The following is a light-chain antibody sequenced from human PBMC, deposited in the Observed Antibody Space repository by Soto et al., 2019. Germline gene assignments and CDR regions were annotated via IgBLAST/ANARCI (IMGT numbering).Light chain of an antibody. Sequence: EIVMTHSPATLSVSPCERVTLSFRASQSVSSRLAWYQQKPGQSPRLLIYGASTRATGIPDRFSGSGSGTEFTLTISRLEPEDFAVYYCQQYGGSPRTFGQGTKVDIK. CDR2: GAS. J-gene: IGKJ1*01. V-gene: IGKV3-20*01. CDR1: QSVSSR. CDR3: QQYGGSPRT.